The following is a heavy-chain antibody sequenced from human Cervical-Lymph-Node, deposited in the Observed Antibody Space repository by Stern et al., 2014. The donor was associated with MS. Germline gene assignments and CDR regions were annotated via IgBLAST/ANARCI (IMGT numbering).Heavy chain of an antibody. V-gene: IGHV3-30*18. J-gene: IGHJ4*02. D-gene: IGHD6-19*01. CDR1: GFTFSSYG. Sequence: VQLVESGGGVVHPGRSLRLSCAASGFTFSSYGMHWVRQAPGKGLEWVAVISHDGSNKYYADSVKGRFTISRDNSKNTVYLQMNSLRADDTAVYYCAKEGQRGYSSGWYGSLFDYWGQGTLVTVSS. CDR2: ISHDGSNK. CDR3: AKEGQRGYSSGWYGSLFDY.